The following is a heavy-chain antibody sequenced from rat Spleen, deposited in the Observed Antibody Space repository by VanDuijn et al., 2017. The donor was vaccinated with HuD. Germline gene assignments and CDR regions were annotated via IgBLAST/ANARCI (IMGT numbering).Heavy chain of an antibody. Sequence: EVQLVESGGGLVQPGRSLKLSCAASGFTFSDYYMAWVRQAPTKGLEWVATISYDGSSTYYRDSVKGRFTISRDNAKSTLYLQMDSLRSEDTATYYCARQAGVKDAWGQGASVTVSS. CDR2: ISYDGSST. CDR1: GFTFSDYY. J-gene: IGHJ4*01. CDR3: ARQAGVKDA. D-gene: IGHD5-1*01. V-gene: IGHV5-7*01.